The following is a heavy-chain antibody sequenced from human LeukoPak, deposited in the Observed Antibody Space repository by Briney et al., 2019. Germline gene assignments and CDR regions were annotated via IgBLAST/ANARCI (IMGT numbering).Heavy chain of an antibody. CDR1: GFTFSSYG. J-gene: IGHJ5*02. D-gene: IGHD6-19*01. CDR2: ITYDGSNK. CDR3: AKTTDSSGWQTNWLDP. V-gene: IGHV3-30*18. Sequence: GGTLSLSCAASGFTFSSYGMHWVRQAPGKGLEWVAVITYDGSNKYYAYSVKGRFTISRDNSKNTLYLQMNSLRAEDTAVYYCAKTTDSSGWQTNWLDPWGQGTLVTVSS.